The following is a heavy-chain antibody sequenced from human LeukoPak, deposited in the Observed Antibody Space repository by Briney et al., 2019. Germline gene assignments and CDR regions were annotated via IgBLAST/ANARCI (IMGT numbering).Heavy chain of an antibody. J-gene: IGHJ4*02. CDR3: SSRGGSTSSLDS. Sequence: SVKVSCKASRGTFSNPAFSWVRHAPGQGLEWMGGIIPAFGTPSYPQRFHGRVTISTDESTSSVYMELSGLRSEDTAVYYCSSRGGSTSSLDSWGQGTLV. CDR1: RGTFSNPA. D-gene: IGHD6-6*01. CDR2: IIPAFGTP. V-gene: IGHV1-69*05.